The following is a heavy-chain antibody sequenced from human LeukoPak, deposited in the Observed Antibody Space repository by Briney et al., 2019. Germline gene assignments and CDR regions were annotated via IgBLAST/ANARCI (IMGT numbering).Heavy chain of an antibody. V-gene: IGHV3-23*01. D-gene: IGHD5-18*01. CDR3: AKIGQELWLLEPFDY. CDR2: ISGSGGST. CDR1: GFTFSSYA. J-gene: IGHJ4*02. Sequence: PGGSLRLSCAASGFTFSSYAMSWVRQAPGKGLEWVSAISGSGGSTYYADSVKGRFTISRDNSKNTLYLQMNSLRAEDTAVYYCAKIGQELWLLEPFDYWGQGTLVTVSS.